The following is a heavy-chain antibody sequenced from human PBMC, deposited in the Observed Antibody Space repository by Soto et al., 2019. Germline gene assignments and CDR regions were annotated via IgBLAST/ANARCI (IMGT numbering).Heavy chain of an antibody. J-gene: IGHJ4*02. Sequence: SETLGLTCTVAGATISRCCKYCGWFRQPPGKGVEGRGGIYSSGTTYYNPSLKGRVSTSVDASKSQFCLRLSSGTAADTAIYYCARHYPLVVSPTLAPCQLVSSAFYYWGQGGLVAVSS. CDR1: GATISRCCKY. CDR2: IYSSGTT. CDR3: ARHYPLVVSPTLAPCQLVSSAFYY. V-gene: IGHV4-39*01. D-gene: IGHD6-6*01.